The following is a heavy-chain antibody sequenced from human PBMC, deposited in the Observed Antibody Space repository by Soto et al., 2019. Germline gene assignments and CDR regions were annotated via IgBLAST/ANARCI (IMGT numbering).Heavy chain of an antibody. CDR3: AKDPSSAYSSGWYGARYFDL. CDR1: GLTFSNYA. J-gene: IGHJ2*01. V-gene: IGHV3-30-3*02. CDR2: ISNDGSNE. D-gene: IGHD6-19*01. Sequence: GGSLRLSCSASGLTFSNYAMHWVRQAPGKGLEWLAVISNDGSNEYYADSVKGRFTSSRDNSENTLYLQMNSLRPEDTAVYFCAKDPSSAYSSGWYGARYFDLWGRGTLVTVSS.